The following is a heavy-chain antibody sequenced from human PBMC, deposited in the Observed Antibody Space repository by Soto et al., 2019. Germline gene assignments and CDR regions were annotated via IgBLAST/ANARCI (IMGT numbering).Heavy chain of an antibody. D-gene: IGHD2-15*01. CDR2: INAGNGNT. V-gene: IGHV1-3*01. J-gene: IGHJ4*02. CDR3: ARDPGYCSGGSCYFDY. CDR1: GYTFTSYA. Sequence: GASVKVSCKASGYTFTSYAMHWVRQAPGQRLEWMGWINAGNGNTKYSQKFQGRVTIARDTSASTAYMELSSLRSGDTAVYYCARDPGYCSGGSCYFDYWGQGTLVTVSS.